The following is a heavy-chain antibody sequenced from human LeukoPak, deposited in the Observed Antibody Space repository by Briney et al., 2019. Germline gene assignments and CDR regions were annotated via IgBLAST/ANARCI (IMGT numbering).Heavy chain of an antibody. D-gene: IGHD4-17*01. CDR3: ARTLETADYGDYYLAN. J-gene: IGHJ4*02. V-gene: IGHV5-51*01. CDR2: FYTGDSDT. CDR1: GYSFTSYW. Sequence: GESLKISCKGSGYSFTSYWSGWVRHMPGKVLERMGIFYTGDSDTRHTPSCQGTVTISTDKTISTAYLQWSSLKASDTAMYYCARTLETADYGDYYLANWGQGTLVTVSS.